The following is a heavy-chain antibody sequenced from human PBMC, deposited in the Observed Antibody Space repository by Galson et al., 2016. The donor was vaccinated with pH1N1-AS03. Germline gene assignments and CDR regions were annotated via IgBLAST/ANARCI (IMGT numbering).Heavy chain of an antibody. CDR2: ISDNGINT. Sequence: SLRLSCAASGFTFRTFSIYWVCQAPGKGLEYVSGISDNGINTYYADPVKARFTISRDKSKNTVYLQMSSLRTEGTAVYYCIKEGNRLQSRRSDAFDIWGRGTMVTVSS. J-gene: IGHJ3*02. D-gene: IGHD5-18*01. CDR3: IKEGNRLQSRRSDAFDI. V-gene: IGHV3-64D*06. CDR1: GFTFRTFS.